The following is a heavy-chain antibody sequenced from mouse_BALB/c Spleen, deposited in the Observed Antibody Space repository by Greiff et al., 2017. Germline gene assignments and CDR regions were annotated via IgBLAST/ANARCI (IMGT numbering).Heavy chain of an antibody. D-gene: IGHD4-1*01. CDR2: ISCYNGAT. CDR3: ARGGAGKETAFAY. Sequence: LVKTGASVKISCKASGYSFTGYYMHWVKQSHGKSLEWIGYISCYNGATSYNQKFKGKATFTVDTSSTTAYMQFNSLTSEDSAVYYCARGGAGKETAFAYWGQGTLVTVSA. V-gene: IGHV1S34*01. J-gene: IGHJ3*01. CDR1: GYSFTGYY.